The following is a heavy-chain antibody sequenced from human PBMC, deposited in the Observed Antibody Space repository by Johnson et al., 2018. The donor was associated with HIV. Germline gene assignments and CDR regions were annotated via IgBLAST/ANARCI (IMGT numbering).Heavy chain of an antibody. CDR1: GFTFSSYA. J-gene: IGHJ3*02. CDR2: ISYDGSNK. V-gene: IGHV3-30*04. D-gene: IGHD6-13*01. Sequence: QVQLVESGGGVVQPGRSLRLSCAASGFTFSSYAMHWVRQAPGKGLEWVAVISYDGSNKYYADSVKGRFTISRDNSKNTLHLQMNSLRAEDTAVYYCARGGEYSSSLYAFDIWGQGTMVTVSS. CDR3: ARGGEYSSSLYAFDI.